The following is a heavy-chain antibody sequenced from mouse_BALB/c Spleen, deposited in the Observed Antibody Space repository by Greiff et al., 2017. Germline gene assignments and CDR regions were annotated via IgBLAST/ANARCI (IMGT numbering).Heavy chain of an antibody. CDR1: GYTFTDYE. Sequence: VQLQQSGAELVRPGASVTLSCKASGYTFTDYEMHWVKQTPVHGLEWIGAIDPETGGTAYNQKFKGEATLTADKSSSTAYMELRSLTSEDSAVYYCTRSLLRDDWGQGTTLTVSS. CDR3: TRSLLRDD. D-gene: IGHD1-2*01. CDR2: IDPETGGT. J-gene: IGHJ2*01. V-gene: IGHV1-15*01.